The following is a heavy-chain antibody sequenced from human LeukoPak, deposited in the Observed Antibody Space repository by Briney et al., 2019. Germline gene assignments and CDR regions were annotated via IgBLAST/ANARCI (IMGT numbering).Heavy chain of an antibody. J-gene: IGHJ5*02. Sequence: PSETLSLTCTVSGGSISSYYWSWIRQPPGKGLEWIGYIYYSGSTNYNPSLKSRVTISVDTSKNQFSLKLSSVTAADTAVYYCAREETMTPNWFDPWGQGTLVTVSS. V-gene: IGHV4-59*01. CDR1: GGSISSYY. D-gene: IGHD2-15*01. CDR2: IYYSGST. CDR3: AREETMTPNWFDP.